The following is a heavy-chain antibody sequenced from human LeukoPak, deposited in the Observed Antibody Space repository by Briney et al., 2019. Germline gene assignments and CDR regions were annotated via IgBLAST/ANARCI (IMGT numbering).Heavy chain of an antibody. V-gene: IGHV3-7*01. J-gene: IGHJ4*02. CDR3: ARIGLYRSGRYYFDY. Sequence: GGSLRLSCAASGFTFNTYWMTWVRQAPGKGLEWVANMKQDGSEKYYVDSVKGRFTISRDNAKNSLYLQMNSLRVEDTAVYYCARIGLYRSGRYYFDYWGQGTLVTVSS. CDR1: GFTFNTYW. CDR2: MKQDGSEK. D-gene: IGHD6-25*01.